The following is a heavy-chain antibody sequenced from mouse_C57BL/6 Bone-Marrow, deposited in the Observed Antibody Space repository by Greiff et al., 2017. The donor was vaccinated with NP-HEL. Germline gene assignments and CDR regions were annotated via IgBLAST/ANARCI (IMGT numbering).Heavy chain of an antibody. D-gene: IGHD5-1*01. CDR3: ARVPPAY. Sequence: EVKLVESGPGLVKPSQSLSLTCSVTGYSITSGYYWNWIRQFPGNKLEWMGYISYDGSNNYNPSLKNRISITRDTSKNQFFLKLSSVTTEDTATYYCARVPPAYWGQETLVTVSA. CDR1: GYSITSGYY. J-gene: IGHJ3*01. V-gene: IGHV3-6*01. CDR2: ISYDGSN.